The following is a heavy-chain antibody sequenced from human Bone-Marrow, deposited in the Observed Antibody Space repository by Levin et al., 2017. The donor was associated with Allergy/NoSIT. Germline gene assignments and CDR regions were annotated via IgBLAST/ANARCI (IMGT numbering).Heavy chain of an antibody. CDR1: GFTFSNAW. Sequence: PGGSLRLSCAASGFTFSNAWMSWVRQAPGKGLEWVGRIKSKTDGGTTDYAAPVKGRFTISRDDSKNTLYLQMNSLKTEDTAVYYCTTNIVVVPAAIIRGNYYYYGMDVWGQGTTVTVSS. J-gene: IGHJ6*02. CDR2: IKSKTDGGTT. CDR3: TTNIVVVPAAIIRGNYYYYGMDV. V-gene: IGHV3-15*01. D-gene: IGHD2-2*02.